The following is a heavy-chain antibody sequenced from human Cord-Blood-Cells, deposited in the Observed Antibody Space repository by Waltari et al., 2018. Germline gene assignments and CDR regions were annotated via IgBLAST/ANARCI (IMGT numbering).Heavy chain of an antibody. V-gene: IGHV4-38-2*01. CDR1: GYSISSGSY. CDR3: SLVSSWYFDY. J-gene: IGHJ4*02. D-gene: IGHD6-13*01. Sequence: QVQLQESGPGLVKPSETLSLTCRVSGYSISSGSYWAWIRQPPGKGLEWIGSIYHSGSTYYNPSLKSRVTISVDTSKNQFSLKLSSVTAADTAVYYCSLVSSWYFDYWGQGTLVTVSS. CDR2: IYHSGST.